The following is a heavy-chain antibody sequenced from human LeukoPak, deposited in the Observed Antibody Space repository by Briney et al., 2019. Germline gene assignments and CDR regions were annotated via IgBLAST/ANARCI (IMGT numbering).Heavy chain of an antibody. CDR1: GYTFTSYG. CDR2: INPSGGST. V-gene: IGHV1-46*01. D-gene: IGHD6-13*01. J-gene: IGHJ4*02. CDR3: AKGISSSFGGSGYFDY. Sequence: ASVKVSCKASGYTFTSYGISWVRQAPGQGLEWMGIINPSGGSTSYAQKFQGRVTMTRDTSTSTVYMELNSLRAEDTAVYYCAKGISSSFGGSGYFDYWGQGTLVTVSS.